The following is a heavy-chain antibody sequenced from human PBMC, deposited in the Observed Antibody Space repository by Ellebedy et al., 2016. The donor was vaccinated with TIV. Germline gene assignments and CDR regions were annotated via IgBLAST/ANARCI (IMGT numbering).Heavy chain of an antibody. Sequence: SETLSLTXAVSGGSFSANYWSWIRQSPGKGLEWMGEINHTGSTHFNPSLQSRVTMSVDTSKNQFSLKLNSVTAADTALYYCAKSMALGDRYFDLWGRGTLVTVSS. CDR2: INHTGST. V-gene: IGHV4-34*01. J-gene: IGHJ2*01. CDR1: GGSFSANY. CDR3: AKSMALGDRYFDL. D-gene: IGHD2/OR15-2a*01.